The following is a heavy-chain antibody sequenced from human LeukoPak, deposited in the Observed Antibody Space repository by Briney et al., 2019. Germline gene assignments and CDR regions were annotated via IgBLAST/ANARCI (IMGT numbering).Heavy chain of an antibody. V-gene: IGHV4-34*01. Sequence: ETLSLTCAVYGGSFSGYYWSWIRQPPGKGLEWIGEINHSGSTNYNPSLTSRVTISVDTSKNQFSLKLSSVTAADTAVYYCARGRGSFGSSGAFDIWGQGTMVTVSS. J-gene: IGHJ3*02. D-gene: IGHD3-10*01. CDR1: GGSFSGYY. CDR3: ARGRGSFGSSGAFDI. CDR2: INHSGST.